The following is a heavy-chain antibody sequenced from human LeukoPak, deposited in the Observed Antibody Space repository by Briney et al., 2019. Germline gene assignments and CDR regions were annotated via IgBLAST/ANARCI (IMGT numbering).Heavy chain of an antibody. CDR1: GGSFSGYY. J-gene: IGHJ3*02. CDR3: ARGRQSGADI. V-gene: IGHV4-34*01. Sequence: SETLSLTCAVYGGSFSGYYWSWIRQPPGKGLEWIGEINHSGSTNYNPSLKSRLTISVDTSKNQFSLKLSSVTAADTAVYYCARGRQSGADIWGQGTMVTVSS. D-gene: IGHD1-26*01. CDR2: INHSGST.